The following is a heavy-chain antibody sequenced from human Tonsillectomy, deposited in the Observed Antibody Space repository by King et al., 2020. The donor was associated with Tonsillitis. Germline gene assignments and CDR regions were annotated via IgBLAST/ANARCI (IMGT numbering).Heavy chain of an antibody. J-gene: IGHJ6*02. CDR1: GYSFTSYW. CDR2: IYPGDSDT. Sequence: VQLVESGAEVKKPGESLKISCKGSGYSFTSYWIGWVRQMPGKGLEWMGIIYPGDSDTRYSPSFQGQVTISADKSISTAYLQWSSLKASDTAMYYCARLELATNYYYCGMDVWGQGTTVTVSS. V-gene: IGHV5-51*01. CDR3: ARLELATNYYYCGMDV. D-gene: IGHD5-12*01.